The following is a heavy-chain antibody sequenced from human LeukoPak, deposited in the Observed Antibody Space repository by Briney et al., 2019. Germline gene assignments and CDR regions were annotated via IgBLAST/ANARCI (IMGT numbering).Heavy chain of an antibody. Sequence: PSETLSLTCTVSGYSISSGYYWGWIRQPPGKGLEWIGSIYHSGSTYYNPSLKSRVTISVDTSKNQFSLKLSSVTAADTAVYYCARGGPNVLLWFGDLPSAQNYYMDVWGKGTTVTISS. CDR1: GYSISSGYY. J-gene: IGHJ6*03. CDR2: IYHSGST. D-gene: IGHD3-10*01. CDR3: ARGGPNVLLWFGDLPSAQNYYMDV. V-gene: IGHV4-38-2*02.